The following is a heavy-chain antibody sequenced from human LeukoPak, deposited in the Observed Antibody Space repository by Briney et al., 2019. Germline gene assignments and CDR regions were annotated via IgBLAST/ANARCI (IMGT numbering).Heavy chain of an antibody. CDR2: ISSSGSTI. Sequence: GGSLRLSCAASGVTFSSYEMNWVREGPGEGVERGSYISSSGSTIYYADSVKGRFTISRDNAKNSLYLQMNSLRAEDTAVYYCARDVGGSGSYVYFQHWGQGTLVTVSS. CDR3: ARDVGGSGSYVYFQH. D-gene: IGHD3-10*01. V-gene: IGHV3-48*03. J-gene: IGHJ1*01. CDR1: GVTFSSYE.